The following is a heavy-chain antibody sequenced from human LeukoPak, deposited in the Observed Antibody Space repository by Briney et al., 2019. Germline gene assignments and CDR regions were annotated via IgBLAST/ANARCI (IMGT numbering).Heavy chain of an antibody. CDR2: IYYSGST. CDR3: ARSPRQPAIPGYYDSSGFDY. D-gene: IGHD3-22*01. V-gene: IGHV4-61*08. J-gene: IGHJ4*02. Sequence: SETLSLTCTVSGGSISSGDYYWSWIRQPPGKGLEWIGYIYYSGSTNYNPSLKSRVTISVDTSKNQFSLKLSSVTAADTAVYYCARSPRQPAIPGYYDSSGFDYWGQGTLVTVSS. CDR1: GGSISSGDYY.